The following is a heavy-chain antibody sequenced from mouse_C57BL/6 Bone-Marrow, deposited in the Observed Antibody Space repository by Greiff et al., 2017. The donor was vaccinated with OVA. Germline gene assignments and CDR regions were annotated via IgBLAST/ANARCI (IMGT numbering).Heavy chain of an antibody. CDR1: GYTFTSYW. Sequence: VQLQQSGAELVKPGASVKVSCKASGYTFTSYWMHWVKQRPGQGLEWIGRIHPSDSDTNYNQKFKGKATLTVAKSSSTAYMQLSSLTSEDSAVYYCAIETIYDGYFPPYAMDYWGQGTSVTVSS. J-gene: IGHJ4*01. CDR2: IHPSDSDT. V-gene: IGHV1-74*01. CDR3: AIETIYDGYFPPYAMDY. D-gene: IGHD2-3*01.